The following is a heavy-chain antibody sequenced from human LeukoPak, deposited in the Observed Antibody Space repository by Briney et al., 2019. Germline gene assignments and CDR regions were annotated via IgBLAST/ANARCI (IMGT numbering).Heavy chain of an antibody. CDR3: AKPYGDFDWLLGVGFDY. V-gene: IGHV3-30*18. J-gene: IGHJ4*02. Sequence: PPWRSLRLSCAASGFTFSSYGMHWVRQAPGKGLEWVAVISYDGSNKYYADSVKGRFTISRDNSKNTLYLQMNSLRAEDTAVYYCAKPYGDFDWLLGVGFDYWGQGTLVTVSS. CDR2: ISYDGSNK. D-gene: IGHD3-9*01. CDR1: GFTFSSYG.